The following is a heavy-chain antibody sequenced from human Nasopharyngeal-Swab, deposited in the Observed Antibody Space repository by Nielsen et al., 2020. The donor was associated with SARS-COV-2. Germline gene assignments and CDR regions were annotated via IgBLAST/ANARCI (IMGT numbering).Heavy chain of an antibody. CDR2: ISYDGSNK. CDR3: AKAHGSGRKENWFDP. CDR1: GFTFSSYG. V-gene: IGHV3-30*18. Sequence: GGSLRLSCAASGFTFSSYGMNWVRQAPGKGLEWVAVISYDGSNKYYADSVKGRFTISRDNSKNTLYLQMNSLRAEDTAVYYCAKAHGSGRKENWFDPWGQGTLVTVSS. J-gene: IGHJ5*02. D-gene: IGHD3-10*01.